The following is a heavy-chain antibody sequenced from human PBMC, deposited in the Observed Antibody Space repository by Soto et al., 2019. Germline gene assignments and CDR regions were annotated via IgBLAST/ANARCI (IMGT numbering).Heavy chain of an antibody. V-gene: IGHV3-74*01. J-gene: IGHJ1*01. Sequence: VQLVESGGGLVQPGGSLRLSCAASGFSFSSYWMHWVRHAPGKGLVWVSRINSDGSSTTYADSVKGRFTISRDNAKNTRYLQMNSLTPEDTAVYYCDKGVPAATRYFQHWGQGTLVTVSS. CDR1: GFSFSSYW. CDR3: DKGVPAATRYFQH. CDR2: INSDGSST. D-gene: IGHD2-2*01.